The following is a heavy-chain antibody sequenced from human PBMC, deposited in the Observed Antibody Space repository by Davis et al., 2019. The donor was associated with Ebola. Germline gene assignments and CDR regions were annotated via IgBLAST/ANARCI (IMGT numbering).Heavy chain of an antibody. J-gene: IGHJ6*02. CDR3: ARGDTSSSFYYYYAMDV. V-gene: IGHV3-7*01. CDR2: IKQDGSEK. Sequence: GESLKISCAASGFTFSSYWMSWVRQAPGKGLEWVANIKQDGSEKYYVDSVKGRFTISRDNAKNFLYLQMNSLRAGDTAVYYCARGDTSSSFYYYYAMDVWGQGTTVTVSS. CDR1: GFTFSSYW. D-gene: IGHD6-6*01.